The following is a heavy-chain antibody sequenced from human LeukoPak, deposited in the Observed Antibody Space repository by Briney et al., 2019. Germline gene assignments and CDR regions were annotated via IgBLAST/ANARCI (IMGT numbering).Heavy chain of an antibody. CDR1: GGTFSSYT. Sequence: GASVRVSCKASGGTFSSYTISWVRQAPGQGLEWMGGIIPIFGTANYAQKFQGRVTITADESTSTAYMELSSLRSEDTAVYYCARSQLWFGELFYYFDYWGQGTLVTVSS. CDR2: IIPIFGTA. V-gene: IGHV1-69*13. CDR3: ARSQLWFGELFYYFDY. J-gene: IGHJ4*02. D-gene: IGHD3-10*01.